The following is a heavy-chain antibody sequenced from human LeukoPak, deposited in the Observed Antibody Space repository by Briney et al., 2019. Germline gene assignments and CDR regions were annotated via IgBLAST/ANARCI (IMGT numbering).Heavy chain of an antibody. V-gene: IGHV1-18*01. CDR3: AREGPKSITGTRYYFDY. CDR2: ISAYNGNT. CDR1: GYTFTSYG. D-gene: IGHD1-20*01. Sequence: ASVKVSCKASGYTFTSYGISWVRQAPGQGLEWMGWISAYNGNTNYAQKLQGRVTMTTDTSTSTAYMELRSLRSDDTAVYYCAREGPKSITGTRYYFDYWGQGTLVTVSS. J-gene: IGHJ4*02.